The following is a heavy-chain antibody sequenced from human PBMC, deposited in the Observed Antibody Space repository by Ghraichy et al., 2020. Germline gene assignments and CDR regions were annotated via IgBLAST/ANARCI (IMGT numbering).Heavy chain of an antibody. CDR1: GVTFSSNA. CDR3: ARPGTEERVEDVFHF. J-gene: IGHJ3*01. Sequence: SVKVSCKASGVTFSSNAISWVRQTPGQGPEWMGMIIPILGVPNYAQNFQGRLTITADTSTSTAYMELHSLRSEDTAVYYCARPGTEERVEDVFHFCSKGTMVTVS. CDR2: IIPILGVP. V-gene: IGHV1-69*04. D-gene: IGHD1-26*01.